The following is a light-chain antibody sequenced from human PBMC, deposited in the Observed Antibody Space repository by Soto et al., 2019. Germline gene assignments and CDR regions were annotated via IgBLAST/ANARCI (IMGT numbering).Light chain of an antibody. CDR3: CSYAGSYTYV. V-gene: IGLV2-23*02. Sequence: QSVLTQPASVSGSPGQSITISCTGTISNVGSYNLVSWYQQHPGKAPKLMISEVSKRPSGVSNRFSGSKSGNTASLTISGLQAEDEADYHCCSYAGSYTYVFGPGTKVTVL. J-gene: IGLJ1*01. CDR1: ISNVGSYNL. CDR2: EVS.